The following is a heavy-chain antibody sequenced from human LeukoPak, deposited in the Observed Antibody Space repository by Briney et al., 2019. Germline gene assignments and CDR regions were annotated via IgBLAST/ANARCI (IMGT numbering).Heavy chain of an antibody. CDR3: SRGSGWLSVY. D-gene: IGHD6-19*01. V-gene: IGHV3-49*03. CDR2: ISGGTT. Sequence: GGCLRLSCTASGFTFGDYLMSWFRQAPGKGLEWIGFISGGTTEYASSVKGRFTISRDDSISIAYLQMNSLTTEDTAVYYCSRGSGWLSVYWGQGTLVTVSS. CDR1: GFTFGDYL. J-gene: IGHJ4*02.